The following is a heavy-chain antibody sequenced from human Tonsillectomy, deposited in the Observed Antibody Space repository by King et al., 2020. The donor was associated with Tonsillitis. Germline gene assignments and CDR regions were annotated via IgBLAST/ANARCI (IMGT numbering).Heavy chain of an antibody. CDR3: ARDPYGGVSYFDY. V-gene: IGHV3-48*03. Sequence: VQLVESGGGLVQPGGSLRLSCAASGFTFNTYEMKWVRQAPGKGLEWISYISCSGGYIYYADSVQGRFTISRDNAKNSLFLQMISLRAEDTAVYYCARDPYGGVSYFDYWGQGTLVTVSS. CDR2: ISCSGGYI. D-gene: IGHD4-23*01. CDR1: GFTFNTYE. J-gene: IGHJ4*02.